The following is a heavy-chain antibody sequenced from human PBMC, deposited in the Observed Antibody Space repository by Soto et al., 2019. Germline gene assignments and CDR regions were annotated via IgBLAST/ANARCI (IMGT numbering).Heavy chain of an antibody. V-gene: IGHV4-61*01. CDR3: ARVYYDILTGYYWGHPHDYYYGMDV. CDR2: IYYSGST. D-gene: IGHD3-9*01. CDR1: GGSVSSGSYY. Sequence: SETLSLTCTVSGGSVSSGSYYWSWIRQPPGKGLEWIGYIYYSGSTNYNPSLKSRVTISVDTSKNQFSLKLSSVTAADTAVYYCARVYYDILTGYYWGHPHDYYYGMDVWGQGTTVTVSS. J-gene: IGHJ6*02.